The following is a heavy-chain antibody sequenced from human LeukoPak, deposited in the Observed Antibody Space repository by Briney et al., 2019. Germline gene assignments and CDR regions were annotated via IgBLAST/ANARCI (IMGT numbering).Heavy chain of an antibody. V-gene: IGHV3-23*01. J-gene: IGHJ4*02. CDR1: GVTLSSYA. Sequence: PGGSLRLSCAASGVTLSSYAMSWVRQAPGKGLEWVSAISGSGGSTYYADSVKGRFTISRDNSKNTLYLQMNSLRAEDTAVYYCARTYSGSYFFDYWGQGTLVTVSS. CDR2: ISGSGGST. D-gene: IGHD1-26*01. CDR3: ARTYSGSYFFDY.